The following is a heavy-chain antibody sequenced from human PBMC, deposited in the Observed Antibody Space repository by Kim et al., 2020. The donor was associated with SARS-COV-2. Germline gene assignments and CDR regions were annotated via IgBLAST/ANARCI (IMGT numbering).Heavy chain of an antibody. CDR1: GGSFSGYY. V-gene: IGHV4-34*01. CDR2: SNQSGDT. J-gene: IGHJ5*01. Sequence: SETLSLTCAVYGGSFSGYYWSWIRQSPGKGLEWIGESNQSGDTVYNPSLRSRVTISLDKSKNQFSLKLMSLTAADTALYFCARVRARIRFDSWGQGNLVT. CDR3: ARVRARIRFDS.